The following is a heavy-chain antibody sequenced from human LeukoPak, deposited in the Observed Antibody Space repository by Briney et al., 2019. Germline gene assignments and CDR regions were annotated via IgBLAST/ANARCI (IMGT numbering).Heavy chain of an antibody. CDR2: INQGGSEK. V-gene: IGHV3-7*01. CDR1: GFTFSSYW. CDR3: ARDGITIFGVVIT. Sequence: GGSLRLSCVASGFTFSSYWMSWVRQAPGKGLEWVANINQGGSEKYDVDSAKGRFTISRDNAKNSLYLQMNSLRAEDTAVYYCARDGITIFGVVITWGQGTLVTVSS. D-gene: IGHD3-3*01. J-gene: IGHJ4*02.